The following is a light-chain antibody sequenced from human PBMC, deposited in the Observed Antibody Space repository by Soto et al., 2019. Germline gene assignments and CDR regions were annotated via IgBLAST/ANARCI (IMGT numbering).Light chain of an antibody. V-gene: IGKV3-20*01. J-gene: IGKJ1*01. CDR2: DAS. CDR1: QSVSIN. CDR3: HQYGGSPWT. Sequence: EIVMTQSPGTLSLSPGERATLSCSSSQSVSINLAWYQQKPGQAPRLLIYDASNRAAGIPERFSGSASGTDFTLTISRLEPEDFAVYYCHQYGGSPWTFGQGTKVDIK.